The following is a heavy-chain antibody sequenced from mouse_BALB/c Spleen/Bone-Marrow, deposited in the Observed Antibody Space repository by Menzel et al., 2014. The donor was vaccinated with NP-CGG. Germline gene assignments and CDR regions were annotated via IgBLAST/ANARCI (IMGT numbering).Heavy chain of an antibody. CDR3: ARWLRRYYAMDY. CDR1: GFNIQDTY. CDR2: IDPANGNT. J-gene: IGHJ4*01. Sequence: LLESGAELVKPGASVKLSCTASGFNIQDTYMHWVKQRPEQGLEWIGRIDPANGNTKYDPKFQGKATITADTSPNTAYLQRSSLTSEDTAVYYCARWLRRYYAMDYWGQGTSVTGSA. D-gene: IGHD2-2*01. V-gene: IGHV14-3*02.